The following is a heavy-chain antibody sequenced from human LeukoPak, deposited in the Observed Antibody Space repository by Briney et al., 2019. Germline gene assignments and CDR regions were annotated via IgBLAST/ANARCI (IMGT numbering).Heavy chain of an antibody. J-gene: IGHJ4*02. CDR2: INPNSGGT. Sequence: GASVKVSCKASGYTFTGYYMHWVRQAPGQGLEWMGWINPNSGGTNYAQKFQGRVTMTRDTSISTAYMELSRLRSDDTAVYYCARDRYDILTGYYSYYFDYWGQGTLVTVSS. CDR1: GYTFTGYY. CDR3: ARDRYDILTGYYSYYFDY. D-gene: IGHD3-9*01. V-gene: IGHV1-2*02.